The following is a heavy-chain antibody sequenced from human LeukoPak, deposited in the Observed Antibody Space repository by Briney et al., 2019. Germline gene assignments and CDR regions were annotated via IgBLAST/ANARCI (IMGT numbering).Heavy chain of an antibody. D-gene: IGHD5-18*01. CDR1: GGSISSYY. CDR2: IYTSGST. J-gene: IGHJ6*02. V-gene: IGHV4-4*07. CDR3: ASSGYSYGHYYYYYGMDV. Sequence: SETLSLTCTVAGGSISSYYWSWIRQPAGKGLEWIGRIYTSGSTNYNPSLKSRVTMSVDTSKNQFSLKLSSVTAADTAVYYCASSGYSYGHYYYYYGMDVWGQGTTVTVSS.